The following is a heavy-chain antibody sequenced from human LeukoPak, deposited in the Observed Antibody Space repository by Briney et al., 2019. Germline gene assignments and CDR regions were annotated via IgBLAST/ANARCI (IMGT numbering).Heavy chain of an antibody. Sequence: SVKVSCKASGGTFSSYAISWVRQAPGQGLEWMGGIIPIFGTANYAQKFQGRVTITTDESTSTAYMELSSLRSEDTAVYYCARVRYDILTGYPNPDYYYYYYMDVWGKGTTVTASS. CDR1: GGTFSSYA. D-gene: IGHD3-9*01. CDR3: ARVRYDILTGYPNPDYYYYYYMDV. CDR2: IIPIFGTA. J-gene: IGHJ6*03. V-gene: IGHV1-69*05.